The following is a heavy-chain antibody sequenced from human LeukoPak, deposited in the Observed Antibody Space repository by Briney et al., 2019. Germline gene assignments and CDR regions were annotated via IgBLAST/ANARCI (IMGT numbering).Heavy chain of an antibody. J-gene: IGHJ4*02. CDR1: GFTFSSYS. CDR3: ARESSGYYRTNSGDY. CDR2: ISSSSSYT. D-gene: IGHD3-22*01. V-gene: IGHV3-21*01. Sequence: PGGSLRLSCAASGFTFSSYSMNWVRQAPGKGLEWVSSISSSSSYTYYADSVKGRFTISRDNAKNSLYLQMNSLRAEDTAVYYCARESSGYYRTNSGDYWGQGTLVTVSS.